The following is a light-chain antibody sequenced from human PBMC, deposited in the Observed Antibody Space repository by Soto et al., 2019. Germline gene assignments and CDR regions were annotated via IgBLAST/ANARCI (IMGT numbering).Light chain of an antibody. J-gene: IGLJ3*02. V-gene: IGLV2-14*01. CDR3: RSYTSSSTPWV. CDR2: DVS. CDR1: SSDVGGYNY. Sequence: QSALTQPASVSGSPGQSITISCTGTSSDVGGYNYVSWYQQHPGKAPKLMIYDVSNRPSGVSNRFSGSKSGNTASLTISGLKDEDEADYYCRSYTSSSTPWVFGGGTKLTVL.